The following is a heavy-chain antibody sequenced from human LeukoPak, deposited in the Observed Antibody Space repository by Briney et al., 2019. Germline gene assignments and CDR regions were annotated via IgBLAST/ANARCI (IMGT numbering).Heavy chain of an antibody. D-gene: IGHD6-13*01. J-gene: IGHJ4*02. CDR1: GYTFTSYH. V-gene: IGHV1-46*01. CDR2: ISPSGGST. Sequence: EASVKVSCKASGYTFTSYHMHWVRQAPGQGLEWMGIISPSGGSTSYAQKFQGRVTMTRDTSTSTVYMELSSLRSEDTAVYYCARLGRTYSSSWYIDYWGQGTLVTVSS. CDR3: ARLGRTYSSSWYIDY.